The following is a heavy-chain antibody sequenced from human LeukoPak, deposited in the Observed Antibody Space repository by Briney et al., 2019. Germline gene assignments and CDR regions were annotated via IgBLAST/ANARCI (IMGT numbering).Heavy chain of an antibody. D-gene: IGHD3-10*01. CDR2: ISYDGSNK. CDR1: GFTFSSHG. V-gene: IGHV3-30*18. Sequence: PGGSLRLSCVASGFTFSSHGMHWVRQAPGKGLEWVAVISYDGSNKYYADSVKGRFTISRDNSKNTLYLQMNSLRAEDTAVYYCAKATMVRGVIRDYYYGMDVWGQGTTVTVSS. CDR3: AKATMVRGVIRDYYYGMDV. J-gene: IGHJ6*02.